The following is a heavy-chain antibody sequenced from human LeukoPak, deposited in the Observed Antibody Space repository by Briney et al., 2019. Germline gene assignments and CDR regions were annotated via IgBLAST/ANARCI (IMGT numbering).Heavy chain of an antibody. J-gene: IGHJ4*02. V-gene: IGHV3-23*01. CDR2: ISANGGST. D-gene: IGHD3-22*01. Sequence: GGSLRLSCAASGFTFSTYAMSWVRQAPGKGLEWVSAISANGGSTFYADSVKGRFAVSRDSSKDTLYLQMNSLRAEDTAVYYCAKHFYDGTGSLFDFWGQGTLVTVSS. CDR1: GFTFSTYA. CDR3: AKHFYDGTGSLFDF.